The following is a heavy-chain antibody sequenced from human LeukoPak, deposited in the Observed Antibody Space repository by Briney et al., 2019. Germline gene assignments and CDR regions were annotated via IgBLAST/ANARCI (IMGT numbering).Heavy chain of an antibody. J-gene: IGHJ4*02. V-gene: IGHV3-23*01. CDR2: ISYSGDTT. CDR1: GFTFTSYA. D-gene: IGHD3-10*01. Sequence: GGSLRLSCASSGFTFTSYAVSWVRQAPGEGLEWVSTISYSGDTTYRTDSVKGRFTISRDISKNTVYLQMNSLKAEDTAGYYCANDGVVRGLGPYYFDSWGQGSLVTVSS. CDR3: ANDGVVRGLGPYYFDS.